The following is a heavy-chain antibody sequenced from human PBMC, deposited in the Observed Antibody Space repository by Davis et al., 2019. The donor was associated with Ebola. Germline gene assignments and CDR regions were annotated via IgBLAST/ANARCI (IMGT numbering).Heavy chain of an antibody. CDR3: ARDPPYDQGYDY. V-gene: IGHV6-1*01. J-gene: IGHJ4*02. CDR2: TYYRSKWFV. Sequence: LRLSCAISGDSVSSNTAAWNWIRQSPSRGLECLGRTYYRSKWFVDYAVSVKSRMTINSDTSKNQFSLQLSSVTPEDTAVYYCARDPPYDQGYDYWGQGILVTVSS. CDR1: GDSVSSNTAA. D-gene: IGHD3-22*01.